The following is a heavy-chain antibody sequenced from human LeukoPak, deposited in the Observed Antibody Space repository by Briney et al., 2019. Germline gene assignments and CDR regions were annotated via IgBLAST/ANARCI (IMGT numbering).Heavy chain of an antibody. D-gene: IGHD3-10*01. CDR1: GVTFSSYG. J-gene: IGHJ6*03. CDR2: IWYDGSNK. CDR3: ASLTVVRKDVSMVV. Sequence: GGSLRLSCAASGVTFSSYGMHWVRQAPGKGLEWVADIWYDGSNKYYADSVKGRFTISRDNSKNTLYLQMNSLRAEDTAVYYCASLTVVRKDVSMVVWGKGTTVTVSS. V-gene: IGHV3-33*01.